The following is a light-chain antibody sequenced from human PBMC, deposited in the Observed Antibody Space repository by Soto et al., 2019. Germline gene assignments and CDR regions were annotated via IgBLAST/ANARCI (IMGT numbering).Light chain of an antibody. V-gene: IGKV3-20*01. Sequence: EIVLTQSPGTLSLSPGERATLSCRASQSVGSSYLAWYQQKPGQAPRLLIYGASSRAPGIPDRFSGSGSGTDFTLTISRLEPEDFAVYYCQQYGSSPQTFGQGTKVEIK. CDR2: GAS. CDR3: QQYGSSPQT. CDR1: QSVGSSY. J-gene: IGKJ1*01.